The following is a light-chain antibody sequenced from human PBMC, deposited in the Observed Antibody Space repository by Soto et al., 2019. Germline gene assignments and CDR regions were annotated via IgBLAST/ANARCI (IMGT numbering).Light chain of an antibody. CDR3: QQYENYWT. CDR1: QSISSW. CDR2: DAS. V-gene: IGKV1-5*01. J-gene: IGKJ1*01. Sequence: QRTQYTSNLSATAGDRGTIPFRASQSISSWLAWYQHKPGKAPKLLIYDASNLDSGVPSRFSGSGSGTEFSLTISNLQPDDCATYYCQQYENYWTFGQGTKVDIK.